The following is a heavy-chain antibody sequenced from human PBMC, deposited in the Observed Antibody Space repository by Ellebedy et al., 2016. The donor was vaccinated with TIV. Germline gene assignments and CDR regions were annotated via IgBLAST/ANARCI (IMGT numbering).Heavy chain of an antibody. CDR2: IGTDGRS. Sequence: GGSLRLSXAASGFSFSNYYMSWVRQAPGKGLVWVANIGTDGRSRYADSVKGRFTISRDNAKNTLYLQMNSLRAEDTAVYYCARAPGEWLLKNWFDPWGQGTLVTVSS. CDR3: ARAPGEWLLKNWFDP. CDR1: GFSFSNYY. D-gene: IGHD3-3*01. J-gene: IGHJ5*02. V-gene: IGHV3-74*01.